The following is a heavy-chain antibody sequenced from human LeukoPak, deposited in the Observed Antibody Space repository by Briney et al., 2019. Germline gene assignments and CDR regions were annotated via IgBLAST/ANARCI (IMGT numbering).Heavy chain of an antibody. D-gene: IGHD6-13*01. CDR3: ARTFLAAAGTSFGY. CDR2: INPNSGGT. V-gene: IGHV1-2*02. Sequence: GASVKVSCKASGYTFTGYYMHWVRQAPGQGVEWMGWINPNSGGTNYAQKFQGRVTMTRDTSISTACMELSRLRSDDTAVYYCARTFLAAAGTSFGYWGQGTLVTVSS. J-gene: IGHJ4*02. CDR1: GYTFTGYY.